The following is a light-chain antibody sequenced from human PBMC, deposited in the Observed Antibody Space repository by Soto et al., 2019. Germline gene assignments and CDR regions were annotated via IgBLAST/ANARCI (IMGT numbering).Light chain of an antibody. J-gene: IGLJ1*01. Sequence: QSALTQPPSVSGAPGQRVTISCTGSSSNIGAGHDVHWYQHVPGTAPKLLIYGNSNRPSGVPDRFSGSKSGTSASLAITGLQAEDEADYYCQSYDSSLSGSEVFGTGTKLTVL. CDR1: SSNIGAGHD. V-gene: IGLV1-40*01. CDR2: GNS. CDR3: QSYDSSLSGSEV.